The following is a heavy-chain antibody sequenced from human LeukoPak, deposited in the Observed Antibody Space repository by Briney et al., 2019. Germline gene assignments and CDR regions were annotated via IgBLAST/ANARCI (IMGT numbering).Heavy chain of an antibody. Sequence: GGSLRLPCAASGFTFSSYAMNWVRQTPGKGLEWVSFITGDAGTTSYPDSLKGRFTISRDNAKNSLYLQMNSLRAEDTAVYYCARDFLFWGQGTLVTVSS. CDR3: ARDFLF. J-gene: IGHJ4*02. CDR1: GFTFSSYA. CDR2: ITGDAGTT. V-gene: IGHV3-23*01. D-gene: IGHD2-21*01.